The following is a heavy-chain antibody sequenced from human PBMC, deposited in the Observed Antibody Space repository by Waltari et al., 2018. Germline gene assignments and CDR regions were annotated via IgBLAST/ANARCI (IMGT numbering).Heavy chain of an antibody. Sequence: QITLKESGPTLVKPTQTLTLTCTFSGFSLSTSGVGVGWILQPPGKALEWLALIYWNDDKRYSPSLKSRLTITKDTSKNQVVLTMTNMDPVDTDTYYCAHRPRVAGKNYFDCWGQGTLVTVSS. D-gene: IGHD6-19*01. J-gene: IGHJ4*02. CDR3: AHRPRVAGKNYFDC. CDR1: GFSLSTSGVG. CDR2: IYWNDDK. V-gene: IGHV2-5*01.